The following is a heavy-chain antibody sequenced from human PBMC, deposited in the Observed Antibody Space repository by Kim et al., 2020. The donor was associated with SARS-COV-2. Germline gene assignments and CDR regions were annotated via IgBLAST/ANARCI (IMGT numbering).Heavy chain of an antibody. Sequence: KSRVTISVDTSKNQFSLKLSSVTAADTAVYYCARLRYGSGSYYNFYYFDYWGQGTLVTVSS. V-gene: IGHV4-39*01. J-gene: IGHJ4*02. CDR3: ARLRYGSGSYYNFYYFDY. D-gene: IGHD3-10*01.